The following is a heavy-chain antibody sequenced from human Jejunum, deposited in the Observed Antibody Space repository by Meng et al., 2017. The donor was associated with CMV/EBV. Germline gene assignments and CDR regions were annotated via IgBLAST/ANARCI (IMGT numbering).Heavy chain of an antibody. CDR2: ISGSSTYI. J-gene: IGHJ5*02. V-gene: IGHV3-21*01. D-gene: IGHD4-17*01. CDR1: GFTFPRYS. CDR3: ARAIDYGDPNWFDA. Sequence: GFTFPRYSFIWVRQAPGKGLEWLSYISGSSTYIYHADSVKGRFTISRDNARNSVYLQMDRLGAEDTAVYYCARAIDYGDPNWFDAWGQGTPVTVSS.